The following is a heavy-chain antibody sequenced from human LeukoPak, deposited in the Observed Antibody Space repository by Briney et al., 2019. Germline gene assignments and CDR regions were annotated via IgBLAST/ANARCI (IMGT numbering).Heavy chain of an antibody. V-gene: IGHV4-34*01. CDR2: INHSGST. J-gene: IGHJ4*02. CDR3: ARRGVYDFWSGYYFYFDY. CDR1: GGSFSGYY. Sequence: SETLSLTCAAYGGSFSGYYWSWIRQPPGKGLEWIGEINHSGSTNYNPSLKSRVTISVDTSKNQFSLKLSSVTAADTAVYYCARRGVYDFWSGYYFYFDYWGQGTLVTVSS. D-gene: IGHD3-3*01.